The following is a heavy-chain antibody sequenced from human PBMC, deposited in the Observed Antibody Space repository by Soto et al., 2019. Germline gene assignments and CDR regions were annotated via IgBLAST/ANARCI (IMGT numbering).Heavy chain of an antibody. CDR3: AKRHYSNYYYYGMDV. Sequence: GGSLRLSCAASGFTFSSYAMSWVRQAPGKGLGWVSAISGSGGSTYYADSVKGRFTISRDNSKNTLYLQMNNLRAEDTAVYYCAKRHYSNYYYYGMDVWGQGTTVTVSS. V-gene: IGHV3-23*01. CDR1: GFTFSSYA. J-gene: IGHJ6*02. CDR2: ISGSGGST. D-gene: IGHD4-4*01.